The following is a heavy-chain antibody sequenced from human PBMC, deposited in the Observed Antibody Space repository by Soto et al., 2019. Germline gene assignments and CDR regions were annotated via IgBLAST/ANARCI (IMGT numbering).Heavy chain of an antibody. Sequence: ASVKVSCRASGYTFTSYGISWVRQSPGQGLQWMGWISAYNGNTNFAQKLQGRVTMTTDTSTRTAYVELRSLRCDDTAVYYCARPYYYYDSSGYSDWGQGTLVTV. D-gene: IGHD3-22*01. V-gene: IGHV1-18*04. CDR3: ARPYYYYDSSGYSD. CDR2: ISAYNGNT. CDR1: GYTFTSYG. J-gene: IGHJ4*02.